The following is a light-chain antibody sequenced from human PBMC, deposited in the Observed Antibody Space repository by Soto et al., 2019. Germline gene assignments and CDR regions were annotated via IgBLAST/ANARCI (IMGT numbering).Light chain of an antibody. J-gene: IGLJ7*01. CDR1: RSNIGRNF. CDR3: AAWDDTLDAQV. Sequence: QSVLTQSPSASGTPGQRVTISCSGSRSNIGRNFAYWYQHVPGTAPRLLIQRNNERPSGVPDRFSGSTSGASVSLSISGLRSDDEATYYCAAWDDTLDAQVFGGGTQLTVL. V-gene: IGLV1-47*01. CDR2: RNN.